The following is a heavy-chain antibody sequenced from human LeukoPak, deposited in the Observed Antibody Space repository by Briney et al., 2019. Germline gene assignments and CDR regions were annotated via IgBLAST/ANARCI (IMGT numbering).Heavy chain of an antibody. Sequence: GASVKVSCKASGYTFTSYGISWVRQAPGQGLEWMGWISAYNGNTNYAQKLQGRVTMTTDKSTSTACMELWSLRSEAPAVYYCANDVPGTNWGQGTLVTVSS. V-gene: IGHV1-18*01. J-gene: IGHJ4*02. CDR2: ISAYNGNT. D-gene: IGHD6-6*01. CDR1: GYTFTSYG. CDR3: ANDVPGTN.